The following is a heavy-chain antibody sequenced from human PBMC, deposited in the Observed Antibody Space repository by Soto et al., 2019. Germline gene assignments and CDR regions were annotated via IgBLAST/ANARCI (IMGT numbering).Heavy chain of an antibody. CDR1: GFTFSSYS. J-gene: IGHJ5*02. CDR3: ARDLSGTIFGVVILGWFDP. Sequence: GGSLRLSCAASGFTFSSYSMNWVRQAPGKGLEWVSYISSSSTIYYADSVKGRFTISRDNAKNSLYLQMNSLRAEDTAVYYCARDLSGTIFGVVILGWFDPWGQGTLVTVSS. V-gene: IGHV3-48*01. D-gene: IGHD3-3*01. CDR2: ISSSSTI.